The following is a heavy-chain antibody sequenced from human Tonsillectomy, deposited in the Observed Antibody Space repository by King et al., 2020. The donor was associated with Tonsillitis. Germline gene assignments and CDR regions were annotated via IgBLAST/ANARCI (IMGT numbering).Heavy chain of an antibody. V-gene: IGHV3-30*02. Sequence: VQLVESGGGVVQPGGSLRLSCTASGFTFSTYGMHWVRQAPGKGLEWVAFIRYDGSNKYYVDSVKGRFTISRDNSKNTLYLQMNSLRAEDTAAYYCVAPRSGDSYGFDAVDIWGQGTMVTVSS. D-gene: IGHD5-18*01. J-gene: IGHJ3*02. CDR3: VAPRSGDSYGFDAVDI. CDR2: IRYDGSNK. CDR1: GFTFSTYG.